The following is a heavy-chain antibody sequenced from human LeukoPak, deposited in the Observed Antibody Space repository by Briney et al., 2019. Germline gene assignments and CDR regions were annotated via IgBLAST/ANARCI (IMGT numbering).Heavy chain of an antibody. CDR2: IYSGGST. CDR3: ARDQLPWYDFWGGYPAGMDV. J-gene: IGHJ6*02. CDR1: GFTVSSNY. Sequence: GGSLRLSCAASGFTVSSNYMSWVRQAPGKGLEWVSVIYSGGSTYYADSVKGRFTISRDNSKNTLYLQMNSLRAEDTAVYYCARDQLPWYDFWGGYPAGMDVWGQGTTVTVSS. D-gene: IGHD3-3*01. V-gene: IGHV3-53*01.